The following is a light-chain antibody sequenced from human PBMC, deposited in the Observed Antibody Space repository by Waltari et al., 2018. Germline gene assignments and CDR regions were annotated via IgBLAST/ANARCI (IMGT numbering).Light chain of an antibody. Sequence: QSALTQPASVSGSPGESLTISCTGTSSDIGGYNYVSWYQQHPRKAPELMIYDVNCRPSGVSTRFSGSKSGNTASLTISGLQAEDESDYYCSSYTTSNIIFGGGTKLSVL. CDR3: SSYTTSNII. CDR2: DVN. J-gene: IGLJ2*01. CDR1: SSDIGGYNY. V-gene: IGLV2-14*03.